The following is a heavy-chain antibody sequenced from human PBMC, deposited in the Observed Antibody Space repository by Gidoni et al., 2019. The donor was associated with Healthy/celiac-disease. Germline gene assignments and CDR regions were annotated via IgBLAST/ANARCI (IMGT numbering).Heavy chain of an antibody. CDR2: IYYSGST. D-gene: IGHD3-3*01. V-gene: IGHV4-30-4*01. CDR3: ARALPGYDFWSGTYYLWFDP. Sequence: QVQLQESGPGLVKPSQTLSLTCTVSGGSIRSGDSYWSWIRQPPGKGLEWIGYIYYSGSTYYNPPLKSRVTISVDTSKNQFSLKLSSVTAADTAVYYCARALPGYDFWSGTYYLWFDPWGQGTLVTVSS. CDR1: GGSIRSGDSY. J-gene: IGHJ5*02.